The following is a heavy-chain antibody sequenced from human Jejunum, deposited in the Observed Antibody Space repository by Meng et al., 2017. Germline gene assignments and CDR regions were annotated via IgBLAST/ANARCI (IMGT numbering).Heavy chain of an antibody. CDR2: IYHTRST. CDR3: ALVRDCSTVSCESVIDP. Sequence: PPPGSGPSLGKPPGDLALTCPFYGVCLNHNAWWGWIRQPPGKGLEWIGEIYHTRSTNYNPSLTSRVTITVDKSKHQLSLRLNSVTAADTALYYCALVRDCSTVSCESVIDPWGQGTLVTVSS. J-gene: IGHJ5*02. D-gene: IGHD2-15*01. CDR1: GVCLNHNAW. V-gene: IGHV4-4*03.